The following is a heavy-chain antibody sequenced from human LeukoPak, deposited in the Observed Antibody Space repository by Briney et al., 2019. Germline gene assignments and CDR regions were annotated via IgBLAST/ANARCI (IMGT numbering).Heavy chain of an antibody. D-gene: IGHD6-19*01. CDR3: ARGVGETLSGWTLDY. V-gene: IGHV3-23*01. CDR2: ISSSGGST. CDR1: GFTFSSYA. J-gene: IGHJ4*01. Sequence: GGSLRLSCAASGFTFSSYAMSWDRQAPGKGLEWVSAISSSGGSTYYADSVKGRFTISRDNSRNTLYMKMNSLRVEDTAVYYCARGVGETLSGWTLDYWGHGTLVAVSS.